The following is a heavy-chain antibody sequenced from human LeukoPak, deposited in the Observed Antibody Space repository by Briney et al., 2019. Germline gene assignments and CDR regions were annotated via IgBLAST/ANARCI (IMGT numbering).Heavy chain of an antibody. J-gene: IGHJ4*02. Sequence: GGSLRLSCAPSGFTFSDTWMHWVRHAPGEGRVWVSRIRSDGSDTRYAESVKGRFTISRDNAKNTLYLQMNSLRAEDTAVYYCAKARGQKWELPEYYFDYWGQGTLVTVSS. D-gene: IGHD1-26*01. CDR1: GFTFSDTW. V-gene: IGHV3-74*01. CDR2: IRSDGSDT. CDR3: AKARGQKWELPEYYFDY.